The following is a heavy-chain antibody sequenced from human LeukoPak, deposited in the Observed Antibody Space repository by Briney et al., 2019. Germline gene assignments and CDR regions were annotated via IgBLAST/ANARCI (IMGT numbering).Heavy chain of an antibody. J-gene: IGHJ4*02. CDR2: INPYSGVT. V-gene: IGHV1-2*02. CDR1: GYTFTSYY. CDR3: ARDLGHSSTSCFGY. D-gene: IGHD2-2*01. Sequence: ASVKVSCKASGYTFTSYYIHWVRQAPGQGLDWMGWINPYSGVTKYAQKFQGRVTMTRDTSISTAYMELSRLRSDDTAVYYCARDLGHSSTSCFGYWGQGTLVTVSS.